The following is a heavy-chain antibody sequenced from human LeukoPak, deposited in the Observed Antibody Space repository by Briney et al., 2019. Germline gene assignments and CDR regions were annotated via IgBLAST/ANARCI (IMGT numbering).Heavy chain of an antibody. D-gene: IGHD7-27*01. Sequence: GGSLRLSCAASGFTFSSYWMHWVRQAPGRGLVWVSRINSDGSSTNYADSVKGRFTISRDNAKNTLYLQVKSLRAEDTAVYYCARGPSGWGSLDSWGQGTLVTVSS. CDR1: GFTFSSYW. CDR2: INSDGSST. CDR3: ARGPSGWGSLDS. J-gene: IGHJ4*02. V-gene: IGHV3-74*01.